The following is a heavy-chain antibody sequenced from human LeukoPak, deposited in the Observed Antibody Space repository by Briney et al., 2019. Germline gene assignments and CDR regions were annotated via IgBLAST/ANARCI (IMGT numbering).Heavy chain of an antibody. J-gene: IGHJ4*02. V-gene: IGHV3-72*01. CDR2: IGNKANSYTT. Sequence: PGGSLRLSCAASGFTFSDHYMDWVRQAPGKGLGWVGRIGNKANSYTTDYAASVKGRFTISRDDSKNSLYLQMNSLKTEDTAVYYCARRVFGGNCYYDYWGQGALVTVSS. CDR3: ARRVFGGNCYYDY. CDR1: GFTFSDHY. D-gene: IGHD4-23*01.